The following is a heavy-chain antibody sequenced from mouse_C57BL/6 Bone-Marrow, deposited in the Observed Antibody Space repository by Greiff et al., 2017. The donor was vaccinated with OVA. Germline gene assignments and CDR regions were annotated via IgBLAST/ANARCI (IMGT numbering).Heavy chain of an antibody. V-gene: IGHV14-4*01. J-gene: IGHJ3*01. CDR1: GFNIKDDY. CDR3: TTSDYYGSSFWFAY. CDR2: IDPENGDT. D-gene: IGHD1-1*01. Sequence: EVQLQQSGAELVRPGASVKLSCTASGFNIKDDYMHWVKQRPEQGLEWIGWIDPENGDTEYASKFQGKATITADTSSNTAYLQLSSLTSEDTAVYYCTTSDYYGSSFWFAYWGQGTLVTVSA.